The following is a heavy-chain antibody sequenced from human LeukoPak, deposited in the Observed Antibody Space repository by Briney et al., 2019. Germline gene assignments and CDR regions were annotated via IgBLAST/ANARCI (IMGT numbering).Heavy chain of an antibody. Sequence: PGGSLRLSCAASGFSFSNFWMSWVRQAPGKGLEWVANIKPDGSATNYVDSVKGRFTISRDNAKNSLDLQMNSLRAEDTAAYYCARGGGSSSWGQGTLVTVSS. CDR3: ARGGGSSS. J-gene: IGHJ5*02. V-gene: IGHV3-7*01. CDR2: IKPDGSAT. D-gene: IGHD6-6*01. CDR1: GFSFSNFW.